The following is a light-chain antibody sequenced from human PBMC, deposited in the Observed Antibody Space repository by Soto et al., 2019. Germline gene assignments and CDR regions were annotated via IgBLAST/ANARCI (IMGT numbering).Light chain of an antibody. V-gene: IGLV4-69*01. CDR2: INSDASH. Sequence: QPVLTQSPSVSASLGASVRLTCTLSSGHNSNSIAWHQQQPEKGPRYLMKINSDASHNNGDGIPDRFSGSSSGAERYLTISRVQSDDEADYSCQTWGTGIRVFGGGTKVTV. CDR3: QTWGTGIRV. J-gene: IGLJ3*02. CDR1: SGHNSNS.